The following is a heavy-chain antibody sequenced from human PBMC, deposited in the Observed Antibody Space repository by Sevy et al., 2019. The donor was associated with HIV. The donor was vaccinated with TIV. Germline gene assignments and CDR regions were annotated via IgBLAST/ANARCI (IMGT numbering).Heavy chain of an antibody. Sequence: GGSLRLSCAASGFTFSSYSMNWVRQAPGKGLEWVSSISSSSSYIYYADSVKGRFTISRDNAKNSLYLQMNSLGAEDTAVYYCARDRAQVVTAIRFQHWGQGTLVTVSS. D-gene: IGHD2-21*02. V-gene: IGHV3-21*01. CDR2: ISSSSSYI. CDR1: GFTFSSYS. CDR3: ARDRAQVVTAIRFQH. J-gene: IGHJ1*01.